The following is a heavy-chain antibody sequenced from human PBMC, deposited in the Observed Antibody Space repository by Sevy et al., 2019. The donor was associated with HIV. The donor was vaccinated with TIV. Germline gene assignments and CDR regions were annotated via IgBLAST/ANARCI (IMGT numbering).Heavy chain of an antibody. CDR2: ISRKSLGT. CDR3: AKEGNNSPDKFDS. CDR1: GFTFNKFA. J-gene: IGHJ4*02. Sequence: GGSLRLSCAASGFTFNKFAMSWVRQAPGKGLEWVSAISRKSLGTYYAHPVKGRFSISRDDSKNMLYLQMSSLRGDDTSVYYCAKEGNNSPDKFDSWGQGTLVTVSS. V-gene: IGHV3-23*01. D-gene: IGHD1-1*01.